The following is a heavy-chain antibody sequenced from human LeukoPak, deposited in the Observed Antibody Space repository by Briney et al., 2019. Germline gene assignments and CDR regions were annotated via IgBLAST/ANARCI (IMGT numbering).Heavy chain of an antibody. V-gene: IGHV6-1*01. J-gene: IGHJ2*01. CDR3: ARDYCSSTSCHWYFDL. CDR2: TYYRSKWYN. Sequence: SQTLSLTCAISGDSVSSNIVAWNWLRQSPSRGLEWLGWTYYRSKWYNDYAVSVKSRITLNRDTSKNQFSLQLNSVTPEDTAVYYCARDYCSSTSCHWYFDLWGRGTLVTVSS. D-gene: IGHD2-2*01. CDR1: GDSVSSNIVA.